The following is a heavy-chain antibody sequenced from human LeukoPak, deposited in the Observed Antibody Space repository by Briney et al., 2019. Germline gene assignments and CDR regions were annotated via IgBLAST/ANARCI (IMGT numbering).Heavy chain of an antibody. Sequence: ASVKVSCKASGYTFTSYDINWVRQATGQGLEWMGWMNPNSGNTGYAQKFQGRVTMTRKTSISTAYMELSSLRSEDTAVYYCARQPGIAVAVGMDVWGKGTTVTVSS. V-gene: IGHV1-8*01. CDR2: MNPNSGNT. CDR3: ARQPGIAVAVGMDV. CDR1: GYTFTSYD. D-gene: IGHD6-19*01. J-gene: IGHJ6*03.